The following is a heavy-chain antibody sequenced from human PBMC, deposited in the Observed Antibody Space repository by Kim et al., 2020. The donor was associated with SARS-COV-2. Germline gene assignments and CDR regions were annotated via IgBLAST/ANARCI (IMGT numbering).Heavy chain of an antibody. D-gene: IGHD3-3*01. CDR1: GFTFSSYA. V-gene: IGHV3-33*06. CDR3: AKDKITYYDFWSGCRSHTYGMDV. J-gene: IGHJ6*02. Sequence: GGSLRLSCAASGFTFSSYAMHWVRQAPGKGLEWVAVIWYDGSNKYYADSVKGRFTISRDNSKNTLYLQMNSLRAEDTAVYYCAKDKITYYDFWSGCRSHTYGMDVWGQGTTVTVSS. CDR2: IWYDGSNK.